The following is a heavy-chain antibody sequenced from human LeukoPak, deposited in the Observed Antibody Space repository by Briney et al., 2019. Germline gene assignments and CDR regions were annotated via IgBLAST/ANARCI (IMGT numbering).Heavy chain of an antibody. Sequence: GASVKVSCKASGYTFTSYDISWVRQATGQGLEWMGWMNPNSGNTGYAQKFQGRVTMTRSTSISTAYMELSSLRSEDTAVYYCARGLVENWFDPWGQGTLVTVSS. CDR1: GYTFTSYD. V-gene: IGHV1-8*01. D-gene: IGHD2-2*01. CDR2: MNPNSGNT. CDR3: ARGLVENWFDP. J-gene: IGHJ5*02.